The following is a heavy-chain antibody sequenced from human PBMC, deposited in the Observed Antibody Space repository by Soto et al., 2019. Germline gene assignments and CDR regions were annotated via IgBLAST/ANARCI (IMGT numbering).Heavy chain of an antibody. V-gene: IGHV4-4*07. D-gene: IGHD3-10*01. J-gene: IGHJ4*02. CDR1: GGSISSYY. CDR3: AREAHFSPPGFVAKLSHAPYFDY. Sequence: QVQLQESGPGLVKPSETLSLTCTVSGGSISSYYWSWIRQPAGKGLEWIGRIYTSGSTNYNPSLKSRVTMPVDTSKNQFSLKLSSVTAADTAVYYCAREAHFSPPGFVAKLSHAPYFDYWGQGTLVTVSS. CDR2: IYTSGST.